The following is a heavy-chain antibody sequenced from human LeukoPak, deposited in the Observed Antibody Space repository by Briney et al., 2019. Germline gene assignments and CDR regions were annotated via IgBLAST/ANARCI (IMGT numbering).Heavy chain of an antibody. CDR3: ARASTIFGVADAFDI. CDR2: ISAYNGNT. V-gene: IGHV1-18*01. CDR1: GYTFTSYG. Sequence: ASVKVSCKASGYTFTSYGISWVRQAPGQGLEWMGWISAYNGNTNYAQKLQGRVTMTTDTSTSTAYMELRSLRSDDTAVYYCARASTIFGVADAFDIWGQGTMVTVSS. D-gene: IGHD3-3*01. J-gene: IGHJ3*02.